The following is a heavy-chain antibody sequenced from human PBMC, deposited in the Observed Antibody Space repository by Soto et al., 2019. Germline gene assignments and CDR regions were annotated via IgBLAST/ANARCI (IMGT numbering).Heavy chain of an antibody. CDR1: GGTFSSYT. J-gene: IGHJ5*02. CDR2: IIPILGIA. CDR3: ARELDGGIVVVPAAMRTDNWFDP. D-gene: IGHD2-2*01. Sequence: ASVKVSCKASGGTFSSYTISWVRQAPGQGLEWMGRIIPILGIANYAQKFQGRFTITADKSTSTAYMELSSLRSEDTAVYYCARELDGGIVVVPAAMRTDNWFDPWGQGTLVTVSS. V-gene: IGHV1-69*04.